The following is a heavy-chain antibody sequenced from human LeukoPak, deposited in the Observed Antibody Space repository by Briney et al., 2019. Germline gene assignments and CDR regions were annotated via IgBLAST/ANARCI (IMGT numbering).Heavy chain of an antibody. CDR3: AREHEQYAFDI. Sequence: PGGSLRLSCAASGFTFSSYWMHWVRQAPGKGLVWVSRINTDGSSTSYADSVKGRFTISRDNAKNTLYLQMNSLRAEDTAVYYCAREHEQYAFDIWGQGTMVTVSS. D-gene: IGHD1/OR15-1a*01. CDR1: GFTFSSYW. CDR2: INTDGSST. J-gene: IGHJ3*02. V-gene: IGHV3-74*01.